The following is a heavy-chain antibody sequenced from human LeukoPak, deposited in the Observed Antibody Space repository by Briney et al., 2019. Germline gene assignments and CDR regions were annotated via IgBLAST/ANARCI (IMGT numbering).Heavy chain of an antibody. J-gene: IGHJ4*02. Sequence: PSETLSLTCTVSGGSISSSSYYWGWIRQPPGKGLEWIGSIYYSGSTYYNPSLKSRVTISVDTSKNQFSLKLSSVTAADTAVYYCARHGRESGFLRWYFDYWGQGTLVTVSS. V-gene: IGHV4-39*07. CDR1: GGSISSSSYY. D-gene: IGHD4-23*01. CDR3: ARHGRESGFLRWYFDY. CDR2: IYYSGST.